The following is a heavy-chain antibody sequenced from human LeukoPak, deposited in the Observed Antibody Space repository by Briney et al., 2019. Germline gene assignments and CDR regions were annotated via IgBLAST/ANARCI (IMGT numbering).Heavy chain of an antibody. V-gene: IGHV1-69*10. CDR2: IIPILGIA. CDR3: AREVTGTLYTAYYFDY. CDR1: GGTFSSYA. J-gene: IGHJ4*02. Sequence: ASVKVSCKASGGTFSSYAISWVRQAPGQGLEWMGGIIPILGIANYAQKFQGRVTITADKSTSTAYMELSSLRSEDTAVYYCAREVTGTLYTAYYFDYWGQGTLVTVSS. D-gene: IGHD1-7*01.